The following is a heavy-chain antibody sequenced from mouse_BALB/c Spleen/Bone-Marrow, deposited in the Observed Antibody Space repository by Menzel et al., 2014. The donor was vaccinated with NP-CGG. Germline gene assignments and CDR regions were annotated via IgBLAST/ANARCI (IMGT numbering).Heavy chain of an antibody. CDR1: GYSFXGXT. Sequence: EVQLQQSGPELVKPGASMKISCKASGYSFXGXTXNWVXQSXXXNXEWIXLINXXNGGTSYNQKFKGKATLTVDKSSSTAYMELLSLTSEDSAVYYCARGHYYGYYFDYWGQGTTLTVSS. V-gene: IGHV1-18*01. CDR3: ARGHYYGYYFDY. D-gene: IGHD1-2*01. CDR2: INXXNGGT. J-gene: IGHJ2*01.